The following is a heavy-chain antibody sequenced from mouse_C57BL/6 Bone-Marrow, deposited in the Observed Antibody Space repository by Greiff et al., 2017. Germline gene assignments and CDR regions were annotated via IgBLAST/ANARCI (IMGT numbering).Heavy chain of an antibody. CDR3: ARHGATVGGLGYFDV. V-gene: IGHV2-6-1*01. CDR1: GFSLPSYG. Sequence: VQLQQSGPGLVAPSQSLSITCTVSGFSLPSYGVHWVRQPPGKGLELLVVIWSDGSTTYNSALKSRLSLSQDNSKSQVFLKMNSRQTDDTAMDYWARHGATVGGLGYFDVGSTATTVTVAS. J-gene: IGHJ1*03. D-gene: IGHD1-1*01. CDR2: IWSDGST.